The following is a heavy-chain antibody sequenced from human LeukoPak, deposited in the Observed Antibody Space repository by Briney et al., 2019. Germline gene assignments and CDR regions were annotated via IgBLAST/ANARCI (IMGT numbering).Heavy chain of an antibody. V-gene: IGHV1-69*04. J-gene: IGHJ4*02. CDR1: GGTFSSYA. Sequence: GSSVKVSCKASGGTFSSYAISWVRQAPGQGLEWMGRIIPILGIANYAQKFQGRVTITADKSTSTAYMELSSLRSEDTAVYYCAGAGHDYGGNVAFDYWGQGTLVTVSS. CDR2: IIPILGIA. D-gene: IGHD4-23*01. CDR3: AGAGHDYGGNVAFDY.